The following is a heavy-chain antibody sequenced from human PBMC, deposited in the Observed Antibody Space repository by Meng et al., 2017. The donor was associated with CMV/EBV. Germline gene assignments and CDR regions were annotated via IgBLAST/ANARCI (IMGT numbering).Heavy chain of an antibody. D-gene: IGHD1/OR15-1a*01. V-gene: IGHV1-69*05. CDR1: GGIFSSYA. CDR3: EVPDTNNSTPNYYYYGTDV. CDR2: IIPIFGTA. J-gene: IGHJ6*02. Sequence: SALVSCYASGGIFSSYAISWLRQAPAQGLEWLGGIIPIFGTANYSQKFQGRVTITTDECTSTAYVELSSLRSEDTAVYYCEVPDTNNSTPNYYYYGTDVWGQGTTVTVSS.